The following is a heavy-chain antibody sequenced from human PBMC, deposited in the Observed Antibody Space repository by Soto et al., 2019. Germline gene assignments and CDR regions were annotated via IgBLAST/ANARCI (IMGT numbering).Heavy chain of an antibody. Sequence: PSETLSLTCAVSSGSIISSNWWSWVRQPPGKGLEWIGEIYQGGSTNYNPSLKSRVTISTDKSKNQFSLKLTSVTAADTAVYYCARGMVERIGSPPYYFDYWGQGTLVTVSS. V-gene: IGHV4-4*02. CDR2: IYQGGST. CDR3: ARGMVERIGSPPYYFDY. D-gene: IGHD2-15*01. J-gene: IGHJ4*02. CDR1: SGSIISSNW.